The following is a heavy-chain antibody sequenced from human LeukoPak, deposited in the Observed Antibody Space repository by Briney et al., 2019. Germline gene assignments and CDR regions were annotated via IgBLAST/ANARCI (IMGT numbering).Heavy chain of an antibody. D-gene: IGHD3-22*01. CDR3: ARAGHNSNSGGYDF. Sequence: GASVNVSFTPSGYTFIDHYLHWVRQAPGQGLESLGWIDPDTGDTNYPQKFQGRVTMSRDTSSSTAYMELNRLRSDDTAVYYCARAGHNSNSGGYDFWGLGTLVTVSS. CDR2: IDPDTGDT. J-gene: IGHJ4*02. CDR1: GYTFIDHY. V-gene: IGHV1-2*02.